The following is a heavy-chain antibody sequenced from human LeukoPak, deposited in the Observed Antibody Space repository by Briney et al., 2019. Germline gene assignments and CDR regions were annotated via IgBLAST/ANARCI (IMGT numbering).Heavy chain of an antibody. D-gene: IGHD4-17*01. CDR3: ARQFDYGDYAGLYYDMDV. CDR2: IYSGGST. V-gene: IGHV3-53*01. J-gene: IGHJ6*02. Sequence: GGSLRLSCAASGFTVSSNYMSWVRQAPGKGLEWVSVIYSGGSTYYADSVKGRFTISRDNSKNTLYLQMNSLRAEDTAVYYCARQFDYGDYAGLYYDMDVWGQGTTVTVSS. CDR1: GFTVSSNY.